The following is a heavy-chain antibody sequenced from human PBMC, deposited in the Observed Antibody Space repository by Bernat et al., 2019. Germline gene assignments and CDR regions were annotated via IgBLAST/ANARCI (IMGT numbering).Heavy chain of an antibody. D-gene: IGHD3-3*01. CDR2: INSDGSDT. V-gene: IGHV3-74*01. CDR3: APPHLNYFWAFDP. J-gene: IGHJ5*02. CDR1: GFTFRSYW. Sequence: EVQLVESGGGLVQPGGSLRLSCAASGFTFRSYWMNWVRQGPGKGLVWVARINSDGSDTNYADFVRGRFTISRDNAKNTLYLQMNSLRADDTAVYYCAPPHLNYFWAFDPWGQGTLVSVSS.